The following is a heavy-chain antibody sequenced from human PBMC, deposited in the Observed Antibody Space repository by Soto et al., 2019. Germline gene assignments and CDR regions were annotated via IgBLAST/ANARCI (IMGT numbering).Heavy chain of an antibody. Sequence: SQTLSLTCAISGDSVSSNSAAWNWIRQSPSRGLEWLGRTYYRSKWYHDYAVSVKSRITIKPDTSKNQFSLQLNSVTPEDTVVYYCARDRIAVAGHPDAFDIWGQGTMVTVSS. J-gene: IGHJ3*02. V-gene: IGHV6-1*01. CDR1: GDSVSSNSAA. D-gene: IGHD6-19*01. CDR2: TYYRSKWYH. CDR3: ARDRIAVAGHPDAFDI.